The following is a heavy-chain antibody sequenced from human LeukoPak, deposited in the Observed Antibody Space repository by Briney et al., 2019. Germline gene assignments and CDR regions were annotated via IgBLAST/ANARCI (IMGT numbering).Heavy chain of an antibody. D-gene: IGHD1-26*01. CDR1: GFTFSSYA. V-gene: IGHV3-30-3*01. CDR2: ISYDGSNK. CDR3: ARDGLYSGSYHATFDY. J-gene: IGHJ4*02. Sequence: PGGSLRLSCAASGFTFSSYAMHWVRQAPGKGLEWVAVISYDGSNKYYADSVKGRFTISRDNSNNTLYLQMNSLRAEDTAVYYCARDGLYSGSYHATFDYWGQGTLVTVSS.